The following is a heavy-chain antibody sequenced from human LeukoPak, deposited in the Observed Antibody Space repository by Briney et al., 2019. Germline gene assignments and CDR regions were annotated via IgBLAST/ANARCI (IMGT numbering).Heavy chain of an antibody. CDR2: MNPNSGNT. D-gene: IGHD4-17*01. V-gene: IGHV1-8*03. Sequence: GASVKVSCKASGYTFTSYDINWVRQATGQGLEWMGWMNPNSGNTGYAQKFQSRVTITRNTSISTAYMELSSLRSEDTAVYYCARAYGDYAGGPWFDPWGQGTLVTVSS. J-gene: IGHJ5*02. CDR3: ARAYGDYAGGPWFDP. CDR1: GYTFTSYD.